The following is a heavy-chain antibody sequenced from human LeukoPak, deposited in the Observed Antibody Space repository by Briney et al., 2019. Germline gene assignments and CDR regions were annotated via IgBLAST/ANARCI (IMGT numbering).Heavy chain of an antibody. CDR1: GFTVTTNY. V-gene: IGHV3-11*01. J-gene: IGHJ4*02. CDR3: ARDWGVGRRDY. Sequence: PGGSLRLSCAASGFTVTTNYMSWIRQAPGKGLEWVSYISSSASSIYYADSVKGRFTISRDNVKNSLYLQMNSLRAEDTAVYYCARDWGVGRRDYWGQGTLVTVSS. CDR2: ISSSASSI. D-gene: IGHD3-10*01.